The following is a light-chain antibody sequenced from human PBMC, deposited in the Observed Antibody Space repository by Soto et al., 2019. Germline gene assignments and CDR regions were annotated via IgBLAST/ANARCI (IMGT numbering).Light chain of an antibody. Sequence: QSALTQPRSVSGSPGQAVTISCTGTRSDIADYNYVSWYQQHPGKAPQLVIYAVTKRPSGVPDRFSGSKSDNTASLTISGLQAEDEADYYCSSYTSSSTLYVFGTGTKVTVL. CDR2: AVT. CDR1: RSDIADYNY. J-gene: IGLJ1*01. CDR3: SSYTSSSTLYV. V-gene: IGLV2-11*01.